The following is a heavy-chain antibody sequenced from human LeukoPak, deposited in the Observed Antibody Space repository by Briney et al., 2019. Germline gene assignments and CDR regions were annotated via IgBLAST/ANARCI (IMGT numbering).Heavy chain of an antibody. Sequence: TGGSLRLSCAASGFTVSSNYMSWVRQAPGKGLEWVSVIYSGGSTYYADSVKGRFTISRDNSKNTLYLQMNSLRAEDTAVYYCARCGAAVTTHFSHWGQGTLVTVSS. CDR1: GFTVSSNY. CDR3: ARCGAAVTTHFSH. V-gene: IGHV3-66*01. D-gene: IGHD4-17*01. CDR2: IYSGGST. J-gene: IGHJ4*02.